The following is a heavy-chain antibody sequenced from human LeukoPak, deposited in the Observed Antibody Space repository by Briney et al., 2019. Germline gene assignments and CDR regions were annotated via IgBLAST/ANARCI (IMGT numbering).Heavy chain of an antibody. CDR3: ARAIAPPWNWFDP. Sequence: ASVKVSCKASGYTFTGYYMHWVRQAPGQGLEWMGWINPNSGGTNYAQKFQGRVTMTRDTSISTAYMELSRLRSDDTAVYYCARAIAPPWNWFDPWGQGTLVTVSS. CDR1: GYTFTGYY. D-gene: IGHD6-13*01. J-gene: IGHJ5*02. CDR2: INPNSGGT. V-gene: IGHV1-2*02.